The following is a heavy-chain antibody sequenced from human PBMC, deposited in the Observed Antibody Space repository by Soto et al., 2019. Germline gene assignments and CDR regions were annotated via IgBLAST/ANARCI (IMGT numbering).Heavy chain of an antibody. CDR1: VFTFSSYS. V-gene: IGHV3-48*02. CDR3: ARAKYSESFTYYYYGMEV. Sequence: VGSLRLSCASSVFTFSSYSMNCVRHSPGKWLEWISYISSSSNTIYYADSVKGRFTISRDNAKSSLYLQMNSLRDEDSAVYSCARAKYSESFTYYYYGMEVWGQGTTVNVSS. J-gene: IGHJ6*01. D-gene: IGHD1-26*01. CDR2: ISSSSNTI.